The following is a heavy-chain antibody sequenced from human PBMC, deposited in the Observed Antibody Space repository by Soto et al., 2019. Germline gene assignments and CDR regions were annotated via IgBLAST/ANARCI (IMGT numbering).Heavy chain of an antibody. V-gene: IGHV4-4*02. J-gene: IGHJ4*02. D-gene: IGHD3-10*01. CDR1: GASIITDNW. CDR2: IYHSGNT. Sequence: QVQLQESGPGLVKPSGTLSLTCALSGASIITDNWWSWVRQPPGKEMEWIGEIYHSGNTNFNPSVKSRVTITVDTAKNQFSLTESSVTAADTAIYYCARASASSKLRGVVINWGQGTLVTVSS. CDR3: ARASASSKLRGVVIN.